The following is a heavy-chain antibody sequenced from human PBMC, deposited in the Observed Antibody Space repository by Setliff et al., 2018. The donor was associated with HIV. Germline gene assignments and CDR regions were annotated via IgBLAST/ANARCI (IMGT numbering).Heavy chain of an antibody. V-gene: IGHV1-18*01. CDR2: ISTHSDKT. J-gene: IGHJ4*02. CDR3: ARQLSNSFDY. Sequence: ASVKVSCKASGYNFTNYGIGWVRQAPGQGLEYMGWISTHSDKTDYAQSVQGRVTMTTDTSTSTVYMELRRLRSDDTAVYYCARQLSNSFDYWGQGALVTVSS. D-gene: IGHD1-1*01. CDR1: GYNFTNYG.